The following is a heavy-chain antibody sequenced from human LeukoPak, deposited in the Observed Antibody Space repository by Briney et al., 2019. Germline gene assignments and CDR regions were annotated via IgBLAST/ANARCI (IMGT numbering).Heavy chain of an antibody. Sequence: VSVKVSCKASGYTFTGYYMHWVRQAPGQGLEWMGWINPNSGGTNYAQKFQGWVTMTRDTSISTAYMELSRLRSDDTAVYYCARAYGSYSPWVLWGQGTLVTVSS. CDR3: ARAYGSYSPWVL. V-gene: IGHV1-2*04. D-gene: IGHD1-26*01. CDR1: GYTFTGYY. J-gene: IGHJ4*02. CDR2: INPNSGGT.